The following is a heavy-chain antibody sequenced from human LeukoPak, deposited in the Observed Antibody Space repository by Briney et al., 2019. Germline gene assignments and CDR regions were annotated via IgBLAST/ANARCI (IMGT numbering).Heavy chain of an antibody. D-gene: IGHD6-19*01. CDR3: ARQGSIAVAKTWFDP. Sequence: GESLKISCKGSGYSFTSYWIGWVRQMPGKGLEWMGIIYPGDSDTGYSPSFQGQVTISADKSISTAYLQWSSLKASDTAMYYCARQGSIAVAKTWFDPWGQGTLVTVSS. V-gene: IGHV5-51*01. CDR2: IYPGDSDT. J-gene: IGHJ5*02. CDR1: GYSFTSYW.